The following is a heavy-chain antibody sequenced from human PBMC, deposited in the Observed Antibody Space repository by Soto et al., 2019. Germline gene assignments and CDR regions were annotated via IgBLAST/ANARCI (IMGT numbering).Heavy chain of an antibody. J-gene: IGHJ4*01. CDR3: SRVPPRRRNLGNEFDY. CDR2: VTGKRYGGTT. D-gene: IGHD1-1*01. CDR1: PFTLGDHS. V-gene: IGHV3-49*03. Sequence: SLRLSCTGFPFTLGDHSLVWLRQAPGTGQEWVGFVTGKRYGGTTGIGPSVKGRVWISRDDSKSIAYREMNSLTVEDSGMYYCSRVPPRRRNLGNEFDYWGDGTVVTVCS.